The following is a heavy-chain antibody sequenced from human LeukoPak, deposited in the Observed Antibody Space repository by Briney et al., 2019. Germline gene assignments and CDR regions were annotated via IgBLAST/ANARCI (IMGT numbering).Heavy chain of an antibody. CDR2: ISAYSGNT. Sequence: ASVKVSCKASNYTFTSYDISWVRQAPGQGLEWMGWISAYSGNTNYAQKFQGSVTMTTDTSTSTAYMELKSLRSDDTAVYYCAREANLAYCSGGRCYPEALGYWGQGTLVTVSS. J-gene: IGHJ4*02. D-gene: IGHD2-15*01. V-gene: IGHV1-18*01. CDR1: NYTFTSYD. CDR3: AREANLAYCSGGRCYPEALGY.